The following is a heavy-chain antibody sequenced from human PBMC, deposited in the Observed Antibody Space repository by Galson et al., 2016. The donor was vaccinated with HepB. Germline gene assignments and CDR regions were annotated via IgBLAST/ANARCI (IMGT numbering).Heavy chain of an antibody. J-gene: IGHJ5*02. D-gene: IGHD3-3*01. CDR3: ARGLSEYYDFWTGDLIRFDP. CDR1: GYTFTNYD. CDR2: MNAKSGNT. Sequence: SVKVSCKASGYTFTNYDINWVRQATGQGLEWMGWMNAKSGNTGYAQKFQGRVTMTRNTSISTAYMELSSLRSEDTAVYYCARGLSEYYDFWTGDLIRFDPWGQGTLVTVSS. V-gene: IGHV1-8*02.